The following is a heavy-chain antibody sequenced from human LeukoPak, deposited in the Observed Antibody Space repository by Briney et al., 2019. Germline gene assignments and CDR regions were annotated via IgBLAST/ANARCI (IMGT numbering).Heavy chain of an antibody. D-gene: IGHD1-26*01. CDR3: ARGFMRELLDY. CDR1: GGSLSRGGYY. V-gene: IGHV4-31*03. J-gene: IGHJ4*02. Sequence: SETLSLTCTVSGGSLSRGGYYWSWIRQHPGRGLEWIGYIYYSGSTYYNPSLKSRVTISVDTSKNQFSLKLSSVTAADTAVYYCARGFMRELLDYWGQGTLVTVSS. CDR2: IYYSGST.